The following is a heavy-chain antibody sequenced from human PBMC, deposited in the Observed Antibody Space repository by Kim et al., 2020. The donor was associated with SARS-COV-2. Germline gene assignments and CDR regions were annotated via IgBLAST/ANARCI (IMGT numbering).Heavy chain of an antibody. CDR1: GFTFSTYW. CDR3: VRDYYGGNSVVFDY. CDR2: IDGDGSST. V-gene: IGHV3-74*01. D-gene: IGHD4-17*01. Sequence: GGSLRLSCAASGFTFSTYWMHWVRQAPGKGLVWVSRIDGDGSSTRYADSVKGRFTISRDNARNKLYLQMNSLRAEDTARSYCVRDYYGGNSVVFDYWGQG. J-gene: IGHJ4*02.